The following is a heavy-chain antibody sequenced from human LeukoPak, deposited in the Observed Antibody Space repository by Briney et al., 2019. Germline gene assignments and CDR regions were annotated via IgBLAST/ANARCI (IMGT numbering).Heavy chain of an antibody. CDR2: INHSGST. V-gene: IGHV4-34*01. CDR1: GGSFSGYY. Sequence: SETLSLTCAVYGGSFSGYYWSWIRQPPGKGLEWIGEINHSGSTNYNPSLKSRVTISVDTSKNQFSLKLSSVTAADTAVYYCARYPGPPTYYYGSGSYYPFDYWGQGTLVTVSS. J-gene: IGHJ4*02. D-gene: IGHD3-10*01. CDR3: ARYPGPPTYYYGSGSYYPFDY.